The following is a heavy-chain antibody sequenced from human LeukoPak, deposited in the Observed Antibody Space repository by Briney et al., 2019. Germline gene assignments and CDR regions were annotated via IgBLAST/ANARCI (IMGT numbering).Heavy chain of an antibody. J-gene: IGHJ4*02. V-gene: IGHV1-18*01. CDR1: GYTFTSYG. CDR3: ARDRPLIVGATPLDY. Sequence: GASVKVSCKASGYTFTSYGISWVRQAPGQGLEWMGWISAYNGNTSYAQKLQGRVTMTTDTSTSTAYMELRSLRSDDTAVYYCARDRPLIVGATPLDYWGQGTLVTVSS. D-gene: IGHD1-26*01. CDR2: ISAYNGNT.